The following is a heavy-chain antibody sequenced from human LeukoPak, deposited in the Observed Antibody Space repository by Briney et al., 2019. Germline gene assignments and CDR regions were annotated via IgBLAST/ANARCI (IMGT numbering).Heavy chain of an antibody. CDR1: GYTLTELS. CDR2: FDPEDGET. D-gene: IGHD4-17*01. J-gene: IGHJ4*02. Sequence: ASVKVSCKVSGYTLTELSMHWVRQAPGKGLEWMGGFDPEDGETIYAQKFQGRVTMTRDTSISTAYMELSRLRSDDTAVYYCARDLRLTTGDYWGQGTLVTVSS. CDR3: ARDLRLTTGDY. V-gene: IGHV1-24*01.